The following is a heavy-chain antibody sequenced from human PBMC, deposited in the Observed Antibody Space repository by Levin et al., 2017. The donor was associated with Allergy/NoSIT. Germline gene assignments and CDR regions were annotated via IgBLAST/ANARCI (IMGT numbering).Heavy chain of an antibody. CDR1: GFTFSSYS. J-gene: IGHJ4*02. CDR2: INSASSYL. CDR3: ARGNQADY. V-gene: IGHV3-21*01. D-gene: IGHD4-23*01. Sequence: GESLKISCAASGFTFSSYSMSWVRQAPGKGLEWVSSINSASSYLSYADSVKGRFTISRDNAKNSLHLQMNSLRAEDTAVYYCARGNQADYWGQGTLVTVSS.